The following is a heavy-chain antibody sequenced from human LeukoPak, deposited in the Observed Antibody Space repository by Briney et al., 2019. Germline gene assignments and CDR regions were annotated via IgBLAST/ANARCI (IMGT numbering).Heavy chain of an antibody. D-gene: IGHD5-18*01. CDR1: GYTFTSYD. Sequence: ASVKVSCKASGYTFTSYDINWVRQATGQGLEWMGWMNPNSGNTGYAQKFQGRVTMTRNTSISTAYLQWSSLKASDTAMYYCARAKYSNGADAFDIWGQGTMVTVSS. J-gene: IGHJ3*02. CDR3: ARAKYSNGADAFDI. CDR2: MNPNSGNT. V-gene: IGHV1-8*01.